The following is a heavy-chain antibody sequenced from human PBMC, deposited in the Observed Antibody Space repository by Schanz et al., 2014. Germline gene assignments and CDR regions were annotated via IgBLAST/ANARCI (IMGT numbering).Heavy chain of an antibody. V-gene: IGHV3-21*04. D-gene: IGHD6-13*01. Sequence: VQLVDSGGGLVKPGGSLRLSCATSGFSFSSYAINWVRQAPGKGLEWVSYVSRSTPDIYYADSVKGRFTMSRDNAKNSVFLQMNSLRAEDTAVYYCARDGEAAAGCDYWGQGTLVTVSS. J-gene: IGHJ4*02. CDR1: GFSFSSYA. CDR3: ARDGEAAAGCDY. CDR2: VSRSTPDI.